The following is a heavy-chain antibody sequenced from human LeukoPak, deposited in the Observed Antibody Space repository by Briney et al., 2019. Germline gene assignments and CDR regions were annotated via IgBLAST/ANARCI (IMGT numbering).Heavy chain of an antibody. CDR2: IIPIFGTA. J-gene: IGHJ4*02. D-gene: IGHD2-15*01. V-gene: IGHV1-69*13. CDR1: GGTFSIYA. Sequence: SVKVSCKASGGTFSIYAISWVRQAPGQGLEWMGGIIPIFGTANYAQKFQGRVTITADESTSTAYMELSSLRSEDTAVYYCAREGSLGYCSGGSCYFIYWGQGTLVTVSS. CDR3: AREGSLGYCSGGSCYFIY.